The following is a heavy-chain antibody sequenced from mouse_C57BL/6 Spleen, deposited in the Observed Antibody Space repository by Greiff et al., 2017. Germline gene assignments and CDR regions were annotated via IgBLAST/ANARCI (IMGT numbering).Heavy chain of an antibody. J-gene: IGHJ4*01. CDR2: ISYDGSN. Sequence: EVQLVESGPGLVKPSQSLSLTCSVTGYSITSGYFWNWIRQFPGNKLEWMGYISYDGSNNYNPSLKNRISITRDTSKNQFFLKLNSVTTEDTATYYCARDSKDAMDYWGQGTSVTVSS. CDR3: ARDSKDAMDY. D-gene: IGHD2-5*01. CDR1: GYSITSGYF. V-gene: IGHV3-6*01.